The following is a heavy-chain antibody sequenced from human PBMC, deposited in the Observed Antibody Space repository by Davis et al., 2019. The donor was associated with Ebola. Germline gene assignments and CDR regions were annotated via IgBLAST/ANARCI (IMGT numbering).Heavy chain of an antibody. J-gene: IGHJ4*02. V-gene: IGHV3-74*01. CDR2: INSAGSST. CDR1: GFTFSTYW. CDR3: VYQLLSVDCY. Sequence: LGGSLRLSCAASGFTFSTYWMHWVRQAPGKGLVWVSHINSAGSSTSYADSVKGRFTISRDNAKNTLYLQMNSLRAEDTAVYYCVYQLLSVDCYWGQGTLVTVSS. D-gene: IGHD2-2*01.